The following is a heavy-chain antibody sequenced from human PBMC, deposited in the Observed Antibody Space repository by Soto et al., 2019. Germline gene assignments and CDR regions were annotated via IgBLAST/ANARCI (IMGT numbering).Heavy chain of an antibody. CDR2: INPNSGGT. CDR1: GYTFTGYY. Sequence: ASVKVSCKASGYTFTGYYIHWVRQAPGQGLEWMGWINPNSGGTNYAQKFQGWVTMTRDTSISTAYMELSRLRSDDTAVYYCARAGAYYDSSGFYPPPRDYNYGMDVWAQGTTVTVSS. D-gene: IGHD3-22*01. V-gene: IGHV1-2*04. CDR3: ARAGAYYDSSGFYPPPRDYNYGMDV. J-gene: IGHJ6*02.